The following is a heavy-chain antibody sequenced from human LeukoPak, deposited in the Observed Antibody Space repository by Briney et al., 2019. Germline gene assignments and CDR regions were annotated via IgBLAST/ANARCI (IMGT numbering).Heavy chain of an antibody. Sequence: PGGSLRLSCAASGFTFSSHSMNWVRQTPVRGLEWVSSIRSSSSYMYYADSVKGRFTISRDDAKNSLYLQMNSLRAEDTAVYYCARDFHDDYGYRYFDYWGQGTLVTVSS. CDR3: ARDFHDDYGYRYFDY. V-gene: IGHV3-21*01. CDR2: IRSSSSYM. CDR1: GFTFSSHS. D-gene: IGHD5-18*01. J-gene: IGHJ4*02.